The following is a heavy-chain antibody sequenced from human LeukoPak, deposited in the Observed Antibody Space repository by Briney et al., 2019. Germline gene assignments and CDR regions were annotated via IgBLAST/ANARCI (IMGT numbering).Heavy chain of an antibody. J-gene: IGHJ3*02. CDR1: GFTVSSNY. Sequence: GGSLRLSCAASGFTVSSNYMSWVRQAPGKGLERVSVIYSGGGTYYADSVKGRFTISRDNSKNTLFLQMNSLRAEDTAVYYCARELTTFYYDISGYYGHAFDIWGQGTMVTVSS. D-gene: IGHD3-22*01. CDR2: IYSGGGT. CDR3: ARELTTFYYDISGYYGHAFDI. V-gene: IGHV3-66*01.